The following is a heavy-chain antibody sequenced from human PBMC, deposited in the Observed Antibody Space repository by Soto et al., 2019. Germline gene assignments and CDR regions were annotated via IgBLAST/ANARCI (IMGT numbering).Heavy chain of an antibody. CDR3: ARGGPLRIAVAADAFDI. CDR2: INHSGST. Sequence: QVQLQQWGAGLLKPSETLSLTCAVYGGSFSGYYWSWIRQPPGKGLEWIGEINHSGSTNYNPSLKSRVTISVDTSKNQFSLQLSSVTAADTAVYYCARGGPLRIAVAADAFDIWGQGTMVTVSS. D-gene: IGHD6-19*01. V-gene: IGHV4-34*01. J-gene: IGHJ3*02. CDR1: GGSFSGYY.